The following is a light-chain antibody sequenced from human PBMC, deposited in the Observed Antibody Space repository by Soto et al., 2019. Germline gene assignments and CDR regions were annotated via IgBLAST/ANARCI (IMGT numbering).Light chain of an antibody. V-gene: IGLV2-23*01. CDR3: CSYAGTSTWV. Sequence: QSALTQPAPVSGSPGQSITISCTGTSSDVGSYNLVSWYQQHPGKAPKLMIYEDNKRPSGVSNRFSGSKSGNTASLTISGLQAEDEADYYCCSYAGTSTWVFGGGTKLTVL. J-gene: IGLJ3*02. CDR1: SSDVGSYNL. CDR2: EDN.